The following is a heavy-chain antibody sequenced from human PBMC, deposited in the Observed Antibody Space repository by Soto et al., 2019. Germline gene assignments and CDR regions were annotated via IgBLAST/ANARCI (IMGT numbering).Heavy chain of an antibody. V-gene: IGHV1-2*04. Sequence: ASVKVSCKASGYTFTGYYMHWVRQAPGQGLEWMGWINPNSGGTNYAQKFQGWVTMTRDTSISTAYMELSRLRSDDTAVYYCVRAEAVAGLPYGMDVWGQGTTVTVSS. CDR3: VRAEAVAGLPYGMDV. J-gene: IGHJ6*02. CDR2: INPNSGGT. CDR1: GYTFTGYY. D-gene: IGHD6-19*01.